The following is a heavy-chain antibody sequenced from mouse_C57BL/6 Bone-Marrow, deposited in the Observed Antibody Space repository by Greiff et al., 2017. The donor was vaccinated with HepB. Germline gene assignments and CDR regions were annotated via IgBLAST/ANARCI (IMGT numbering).Heavy chain of an antibody. CDR1: GYSITSGYY. Sequence: VQLKESGPGLVKPSQSLSLTCSVTGYSITSGYYWNWIRQFPGNKLEWMGYISYDGSNNYNPSLKNRISITRDTSKNQFFLKLNSVTTEDTATYYCARGPRRFAYWGQGTLVTVSA. J-gene: IGHJ3*01. CDR2: ISYDGSN. V-gene: IGHV3-6*01. CDR3: ARGPRRFAY.